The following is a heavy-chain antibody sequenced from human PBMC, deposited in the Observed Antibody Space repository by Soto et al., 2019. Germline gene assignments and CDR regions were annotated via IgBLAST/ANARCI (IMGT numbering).Heavy chain of an antibody. J-gene: IGHJ4*02. D-gene: IGHD4-17*01. CDR3: AKYKCGDDAFDY. Sequence: QVQLVESGGGVVQPGRSLRLSCAASGFTFSSYGMHWVRQAPGKGLEWVAVISYDGSNKYYADSVKGRFTISRDNSKNTLYLQMNRLRAEDTAVYYCAKYKCGDDAFDYWGQGTLVTVSS. CDR2: ISYDGSNK. V-gene: IGHV3-30*18. CDR1: GFTFSSYG.